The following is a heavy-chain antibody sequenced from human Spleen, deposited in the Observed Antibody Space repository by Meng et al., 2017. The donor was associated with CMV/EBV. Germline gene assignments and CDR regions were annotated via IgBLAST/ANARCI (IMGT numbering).Heavy chain of an antibody. CDR3: CSRRFGEWGY. V-gene: IGHV4-34*01. CDR2: INHSGST. Sequence: QLLLQNFAVGLLTPLSTLSLPCAFFGLSFRCYYWSWFRQPPGKGLEWIGEINHSGSTNYNPSLKSRVTISVDTSKNQFSLKLSSVTAADTAVYYCCSRRFGEWGYWGQGTLVTVSS. CDR1: GLSFRCYY. D-gene: IGHD3-10*01. J-gene: IGHJ4*02.